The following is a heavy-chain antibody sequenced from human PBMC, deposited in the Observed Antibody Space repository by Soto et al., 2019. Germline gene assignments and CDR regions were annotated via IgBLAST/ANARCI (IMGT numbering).Heavy chain of an antibody. J-gene: IGHJ6*02. CDR1: GGSFSGYY. Sequence: QVQLQQWGAGLLKPSETLSLTCAVYGGSFSGYYWSWIRQPPGKGLEWIGEINHSGSTNYNPSLKSRVTISVDTSKNQFSLKLSSVTAADTAVYYGARGGNWGGYYYYYGMDVWGQGTTVTVSS. D-gene: IGHD7-27*01. V-gene: IGHV4-34*01. CDR3: ARGGNWGGYYYYYGMDV. CDR2: INHSGST.